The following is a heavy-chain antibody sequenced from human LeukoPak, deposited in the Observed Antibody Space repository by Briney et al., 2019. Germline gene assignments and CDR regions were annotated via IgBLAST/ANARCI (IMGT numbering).Heavy chain of an antibody. D-gene: IGHD2-15*01. V-gene: IGHV4-39*01. CDR3: ASLAYCSGGTCLGDWFDP. CDR1: GGSISSSAYY. CDR2: IYYSGST. J-gene: IGHJ5*02. Sequence: SETLSLTCTVSGGSISSSAYYWGWIRQPPGKGLEWIGSIYYSGSTYYNPSLKSRVTISADTSKNQFSLKLTSVTAADTAVYYCASLAYCSGGTCLGDWFDPWGQGTLVTVSS.